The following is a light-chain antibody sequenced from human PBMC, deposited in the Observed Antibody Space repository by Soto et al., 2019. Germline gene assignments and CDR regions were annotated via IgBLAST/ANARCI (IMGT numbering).Light chain of an antibody. CDR1: QSVSSSY. J-gene: IGKJ2*01. CDR2: GAS. CDR3: QQYGGSPMHT. Sequence: EIVLTQSPGTLSLSPGERATLSCRASQSVSSSYLAWYQQKVGQAPRLLIFGASSRATGIPDRFSGSGSGTDFTLTISRLEPEDFAVSYCQQYGGSPMHTFGQGTKLEIK. V-gene: IGKV3-20*01.